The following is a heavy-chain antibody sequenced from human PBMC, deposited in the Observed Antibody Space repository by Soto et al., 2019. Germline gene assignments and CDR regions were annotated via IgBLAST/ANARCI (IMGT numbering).Heavy chain of an antibody. CDR1: GGSINSGDYY. J-gene: IGHJ4*02. V-gene: IGHV4-30-4*01. D-gene: IGHD6-6*01. CDR3: AGELSNSPEYFDF. CDR2: IYYTGDT. Sequence: SETLSLTCTVSGGSINSGDYYWSWIRQPPGKGLEWIGYIYYTGDTYYKPSLKSRVTISVDTSKNQFSLSLNSLNAADTAVYYCAGELSNSPEYFDFWGLGTLVTVSS.